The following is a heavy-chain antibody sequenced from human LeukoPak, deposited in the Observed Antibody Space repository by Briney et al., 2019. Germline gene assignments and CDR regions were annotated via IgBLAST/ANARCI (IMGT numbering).Heavy chain of an antibody. V-gene: IGHV4-38-2*02. CDR1: GYSISSGYY. Sequence: PSETLSLTCTVSGYSISSGYYWGWIRQPPGKGLEWIGSIYHSGSTYYNPSLKSRVTISVDTSKNQFSLKLSSVTAADTAVYYCARGPEYYYYYYMDVWGKGTTVTVSS. CDR2: IYHSGST. J-gene: IGHJ6*03. CDR3: ARGPEYYYYYYMDV.